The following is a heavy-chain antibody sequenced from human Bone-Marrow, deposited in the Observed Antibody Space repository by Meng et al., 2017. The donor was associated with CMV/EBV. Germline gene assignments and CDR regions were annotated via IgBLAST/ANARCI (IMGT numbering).Heavy chain of an antibody. V-gene: IGHV1-69*05. D-gene: IGHD5-12*01. CDR1: GGTFSSSA. CDR2: ILPILDTT. J-gene: IGHJ5*02. Sequence: SVKVSCKASGGTFSSSAISWVRQVPGQGLEWMGGILPILDTTNYAQKFQGRVTITTDESTSTTYMELSSLRSEDTAVDYCARDKEDSGYSNWFDPWGQGTLVTVSS. CDR3: ARDKEDSGYSNWFDP.